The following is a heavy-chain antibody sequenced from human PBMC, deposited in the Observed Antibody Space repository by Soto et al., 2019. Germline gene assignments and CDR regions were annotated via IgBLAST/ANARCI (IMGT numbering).Heavy chain of an antibody. CDR2: IYYSGST. J-gene: IGHJ5*02. Sequence: PSETLSLTCTVSGGSISSSSYYWGWIRQPPGKGLEWIGSIYYSGSTYYNPSLKSRVTISVDTSKNQFSLKLSSVTAADTAVYYCARHVWGDTYNWFDPWGQGTLVTVSS. D-gene: IGHD2-21*02. CDR1: GGSISSSSYY. V-gene: IGHV4-39*01. CDR3: ARHVWGDTYNWFDP.